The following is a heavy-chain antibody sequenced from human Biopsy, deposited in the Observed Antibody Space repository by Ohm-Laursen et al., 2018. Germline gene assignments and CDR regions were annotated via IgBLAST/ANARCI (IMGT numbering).Heavy chain of an antibody. CDR3: ARNRGSGTYQYIDY. CDR2: ISHIGSDI. V-gene: IGHV3-48*03. Sequence: GSQRLSRAASGFSFGSYDMNWVRQAPGKGLEWISYISHIGSDIYYSDSVKGRFTISRDNAKNSLFLQMSFLRGEDTAIYFCARNRGSGTYQYIDYWGQGTPVTVSS. J-gene: IGHJ4*02. CDR1: GFSFGSYD. D-gene: IGHD3-10*01.